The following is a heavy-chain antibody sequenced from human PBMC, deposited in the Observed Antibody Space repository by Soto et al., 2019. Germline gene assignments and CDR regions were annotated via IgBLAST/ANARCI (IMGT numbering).Heavy chain of an antibody. J-gene: IGHJ4*02. Sequence: PGESLKISCKGSGYSFTTYWISWVRQMPGKGLEWMGRIDPSDSYTNYNPSFQGHVTISVDKSINTAYLQWSSLKASDTAIYYCARRAGSDYWGQGTLVTVSS. CDR2: IDPSDSYT. V-gene: IGHV5-10-1*01. CDR1: GYSFTTYW. CDR3: ARRAGSDY. D-gene: IGHD6-13*01.